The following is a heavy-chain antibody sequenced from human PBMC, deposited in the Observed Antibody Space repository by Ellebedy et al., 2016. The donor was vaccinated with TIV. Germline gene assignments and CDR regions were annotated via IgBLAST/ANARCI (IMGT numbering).Heavy chain of an antibody. CDR2: INHSGST. CDR1: GGSFSGYY. D-gene: IGHD4-17*01. CDR3: ARDDARLFGDSSIGGMDV. J-gene: IGHJ6*02. V-gene: IGHV4-34*01. Sequence: SETLSLTXAVYGGSFSGYYWSWIRQPPGKGLEWIGEINHSGSTNYNPSLKSRVTISVDTSKNQFSLRLSSVTAADTAVYYCARDDARLFGDSSIGGMDVWGQGTTAIVSS.